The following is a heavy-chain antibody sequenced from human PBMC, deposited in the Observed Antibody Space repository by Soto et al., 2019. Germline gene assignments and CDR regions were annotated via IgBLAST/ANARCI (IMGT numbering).Heavy chain of an antibody. CDR3: AKVGGATVVTPRVRGYYFDY. D-gene: IGHD4-17*01. Sequence: QVQLVESGGGVVQPGRSLRLSCAASGFTFSSYGMHWVRQAPGKGLEWVAVISYDGSNKYYADSVKGRFTISRDNSKNTMYLQLNSLRAEDTAVYYCAKVGGATVVTPRVRGYYFDYWGQGTLVTVSS. CDR1: GFTFSSYG. J-gene: IGHJ4*02. CDR2: ISYDGSNK. V-gene: IGHV3-30*18.